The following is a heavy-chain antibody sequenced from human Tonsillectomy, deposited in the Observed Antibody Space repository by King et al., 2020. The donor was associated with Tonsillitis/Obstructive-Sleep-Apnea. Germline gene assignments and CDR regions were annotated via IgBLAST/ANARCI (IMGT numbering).Heavy chain of an antibody. CDR3: ARDSDDAFDI. CDR1: GFTFSNYS. CDR2: ISSSSSYI. V-gene: IGHV3-21*01. J-gene: IGHJ3*02. Sequence: VQLVESGGGLVKPGGSLRLSCAASGFTFSNYSLNWVRQAPGKGLEWVSSISSSSSYICYADSVKGRFTISRDNAWNSLYLQMNSLRVEDTAVYYCARDSDDAFDIWGQGTMVTVSS.